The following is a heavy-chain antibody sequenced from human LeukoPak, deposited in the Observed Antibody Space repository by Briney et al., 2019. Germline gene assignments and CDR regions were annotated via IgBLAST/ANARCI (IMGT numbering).Heavy chain of an antibody. CDR3: ARLGSYHDF. V-gene: IGHV4-4*09. J-gene: IGHJ4*02. Sequence: PSETLSLTCTVSGASISNYYWSWIRETPEEGLEWLGHIHTSGESRYYPSLESRLTMSIDTSRNQLSLKLTSVTAADTAVYFCARLGSYHDFWGQGALVTVSS. D-gene: IGHD1-26*01. CDR1: GASISNYY. CDR2: IHTSGES.